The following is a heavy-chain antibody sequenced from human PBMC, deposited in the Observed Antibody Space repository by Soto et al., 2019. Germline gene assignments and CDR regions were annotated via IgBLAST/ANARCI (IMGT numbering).Heavy chain of an antibody. Sequence: ASVKVSCKASGYTFTGYYMHWVRQAPGKWLEWMGWINPTSGGTNYAQKFQGRVTMTRDTSISTAYMGLSRLRSDDTAVYYCARAGIAAAGSGVFAMDVWGQGTTVTVS. V-gene: IGHV1-2*02. CDR2: INPTSGGT. CDR1: GYTFTGYY. CDR3: ARAGIAAAGSGVFAMDV. J-gene: IGHJ6*02. D-gene: IGHD6-13*01.